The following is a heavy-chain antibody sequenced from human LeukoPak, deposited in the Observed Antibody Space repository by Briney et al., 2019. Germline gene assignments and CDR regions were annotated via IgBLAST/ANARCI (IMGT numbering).Heavy chain of an antibody. Sequence: ASVKVSCKASGYTFTDSYLHWVRQAPGQGLEWMGWINPKIGGTNYAQKFQGRVTMTRDTSISTAYMELSRLRSDDTAIYYCAGGRAVSGTGGYWGQGTLVTVSS. CDR2: INPKIGGT. V-gene: IGHV1-2*02. CDR1: GYTFTDSY. J-gene: IGHJ4*02. D-gene: IGHD6-19*01. CDR3: AGGRAVSGTGGY.